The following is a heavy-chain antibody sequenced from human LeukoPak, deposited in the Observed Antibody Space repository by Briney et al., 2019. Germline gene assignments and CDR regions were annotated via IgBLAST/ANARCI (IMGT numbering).Heavy chain of an antibody. V-gene: IGHV5-51*01. CDR2: IYPGDSDT. CDR1: GYSFTSYW. J-gene: IGHJ4*02. Sequence: GESLKISCKGSGYSFTSYWIGWVRQMPGKGLQWMGIIYPGDSDTRYSPSFQGQVTISADKSISTAYLQWSSLKALDTAMYYCARRSILRNFDYWGQGTLVTVSS. CDR3: ARRSILRNFDY.